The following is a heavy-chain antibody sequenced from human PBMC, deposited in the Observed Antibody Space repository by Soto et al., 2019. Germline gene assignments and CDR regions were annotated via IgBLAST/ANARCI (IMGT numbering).Heavy chain of an antibody. CDR1: GGSISSSTHY. D-gene: IGHD6-19*01. CDR2: IYYSGST. J-gene: IGHJ6*02. Sequence: SETLSLTCTVSGGSISSSTHYWGWIRQPPGKGLEWIGSIYYSGSTYYNPSLKSRVTISVDTSKNQFFLKLSSVTAADTAVYYRARQVTIAVAGGDHYYGMDVWGQGTTVTVSS. V-gene: IGHV4-39*01. CDR3: ARQVTIAVAGGDHYYGMDV.